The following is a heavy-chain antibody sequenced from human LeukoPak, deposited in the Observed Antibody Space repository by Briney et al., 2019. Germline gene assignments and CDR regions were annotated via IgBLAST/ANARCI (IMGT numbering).Heavy chain of an antibody. D-gene: IGHD1-26*01. Sequence: SVKVSCKASGGTFSSYAINWVRQPPGQGLEWMGGINPIFGRTNYAQTFQGRVTIITDESTHKAYMELSSLRSEDTAVYYCARDRAVGATVDQGNKNHGIDVWGQGTTVTVSS. CDR2: INPIFGRT. J-gene: IGHJ6*02. CDR1: GGTFSSYA. CDR3: ARDRAVGATVDQGNKNHGIDV. V-gene: IGHV1-69*05.